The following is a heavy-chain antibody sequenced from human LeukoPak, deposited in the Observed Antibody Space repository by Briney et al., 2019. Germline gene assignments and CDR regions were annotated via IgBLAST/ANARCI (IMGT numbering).Heavy chain of an antibody. V-gene: IGHV4-34*01. J-gene: IGHJ4*02. CDR2: INHSGST. Sequence: SETLSLTCAVYGGSFSGYYWSWIRQPPGKGLEWIGEINHSGSTNYNPSLKSRVTISVDTSKNQFSLKLSSVTAADTAVYYCARGARYYGSGSYRRGDYFDYWGQGTLVTVSS. CDR3: ARGARYYGSGSYRRGDYFDY. CDR1: GGSFSGYY. D-gene: IGHD3-10*01.